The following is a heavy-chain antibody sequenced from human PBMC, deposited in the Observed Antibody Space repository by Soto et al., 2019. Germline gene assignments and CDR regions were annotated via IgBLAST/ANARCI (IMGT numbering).Heavy chain of an antibody. V-gene: IGHV3-74*01. Sequence: LRLSCAASGFTFSNYWIHWVRQVPGEGLVWVSSINNDGSRTWYADSVRGRIAMSRDNARNLVSLQMNSLRAEDTAVYYCGTTFEYWGQGALVTVSS. CDR3: GTTFEY. CDR1: GFTFSNYW. J-gene: IGHJ4*02. D-gene: IGHD1-26*01. CDR2: INNDGSRT.